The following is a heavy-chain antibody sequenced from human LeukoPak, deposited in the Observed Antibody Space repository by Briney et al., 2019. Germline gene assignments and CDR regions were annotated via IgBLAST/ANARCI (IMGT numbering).Heavy chain of an antibody. D-gene: IGHD7-27*01. J-gene: IGHJ4*02. V-gene: IGHV3-7*01. CDR2: IKQDGSDK. CDR3: TREFWGPDY. CDR1: GFRFTSYW. Sequence: GGSLRLSCAASGFRFTSYWMTWVHQAPGKGLEWVANIKQDGSDKHYVDSVKGRFTVSRDNAKNSLYLQMNSLRAEDTAVYYCTREFWGPDYWGQGTLVTVSS.